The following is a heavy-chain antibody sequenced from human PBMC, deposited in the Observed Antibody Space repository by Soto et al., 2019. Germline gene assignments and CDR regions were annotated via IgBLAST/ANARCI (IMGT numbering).Heavy chain of an antibody. CDR1: GGTFSSYA. D-gene: IGHD2-21*02. CDR3: ARAGDYCGGDCYWGYIDY. V-gene: IGHV1-69*13. CDR2: IIPIFGTA. J-gene: IGHJ4*02. Sequence: ASVKVSCKASGGTFSSYAISWVRQAPGQGLEWMGGIIPIFGTANYAQKFQGRVTITADESTSTAYMELSSLRSEDTAVYYCARAGDYCGGDCYWGYIDYWGPGTLVTVFS.